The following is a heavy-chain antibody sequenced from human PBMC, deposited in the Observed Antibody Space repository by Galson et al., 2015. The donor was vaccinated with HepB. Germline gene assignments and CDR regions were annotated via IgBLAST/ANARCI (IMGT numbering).Heavy chain of an antibody. J-gene: IGHJ2*01. Sequence: SETLSLTCAVYGGSFSGYYWTWIRQPAGKGLEWIGRIYASGSAKYNPSLKSRVAMSLDMSKNQFSLKMSSVTAADTAVYYCARGATSYWYFDLWGRGTLVTVSS. V-gene: IGHV4-59*10. CDR3: ARGATSYWYFDL. CDR1: GGSFSGYY. CDR2: IYASGSA.